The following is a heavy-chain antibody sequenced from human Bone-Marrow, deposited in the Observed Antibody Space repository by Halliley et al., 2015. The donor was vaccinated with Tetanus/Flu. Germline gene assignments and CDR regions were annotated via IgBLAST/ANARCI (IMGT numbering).Heavy chain of an antibody. V-gene: IGHV3-7*01. CDR3: ARDLTTVTGRSYFDF. CDR2: INEDGSDQ. D-gene: IGHD4-17*01. J-gene: IGHJ4*02. CDR1: GFSFRSYW. Sequence: CAASGFSFRSYWLTWVRQAPGKGLEWVANINEDGSDQYYLDSLKGRFSISRDNAKNSLYLQMNSLRAEDTAVYYCARDLTTVTGRSYFDFWGQGTLVTVSS.